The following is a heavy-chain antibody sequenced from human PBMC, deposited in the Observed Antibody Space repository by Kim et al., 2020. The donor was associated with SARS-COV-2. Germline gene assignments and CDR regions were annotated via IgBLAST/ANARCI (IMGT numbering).Heavy chain of an antibody. J-gene: IGHJ3*02. CDR3: ARGGKFMTTVTTSGAFDI. D-gene: IGHD4-17*01. V-gene: IGHV4-34*01. Sequence: KSRVTISVDTSKNQFSLKLSSVTAADTAVYYCARGGKFMTTVTTSGAFDIWGQGTMVTVSS.